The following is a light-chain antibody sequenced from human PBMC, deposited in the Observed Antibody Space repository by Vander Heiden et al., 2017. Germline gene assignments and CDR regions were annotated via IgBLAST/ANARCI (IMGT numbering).Light chain of an antibody. CDR2: NSS. J-gene: IGKJ5*01. V-gene: IGKV3-11*01. Sequence: EIVLTQSPATLSLSPGERATLSCRASQSVNIFLAWYQQKPGQAPRLLISNSSNRATGIPARFRGSGSGTDFTLTIRSLDPEDFAVYFWQQRSNWPITFGQGTRLEIK. CDR1: QSVNIF. CDR3: QQRSNWPIT.